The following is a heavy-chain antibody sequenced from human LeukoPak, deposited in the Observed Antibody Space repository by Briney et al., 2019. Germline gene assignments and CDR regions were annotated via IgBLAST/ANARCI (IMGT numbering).Heavy chain of an antibody. V-gene: IGHV3-7*03. CDR1: GFIFSSQW. J-gene: IGHJ4*02. CDR2: IKRDGSET. CDR3: ASLDTAMVTWRDN. D-gene: IGHD5-18*01. Sequence: GGSLRLSYEASGFIFSSQWMSWVRQAPGKGLEWVANIKRDGSETYYVNSVKGRFTISRDNAKNSLFLQMNSLRVEDTAVYYCASLDTAMVTWRDNWGQGTLVTVSS.